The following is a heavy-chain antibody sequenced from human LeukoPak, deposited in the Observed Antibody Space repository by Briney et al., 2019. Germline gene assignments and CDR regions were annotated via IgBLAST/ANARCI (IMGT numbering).Heavy chain of an antibody. Sequence: SETLSLTCAVYGGSFSGYYWSWIRQPPGKGLEWIGEINHSGSTNYNPSLKSRVTISVDTSKNQFSLKLSSVTAADTAVYYCARSGYLNFDYWGQGTLVTVSS. V-gene: IGHV4-34*01. CDR3: ARSGYLNFDY. CDR2: INHSGST. D-gene: IGHD3-10*01. CDR1: GGSFSGYY. J-gene: IGHJ4*02.